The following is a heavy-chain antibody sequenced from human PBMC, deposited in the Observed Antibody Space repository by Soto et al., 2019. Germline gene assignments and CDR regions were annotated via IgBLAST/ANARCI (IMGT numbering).Heavy chain of an antibody. Sequence: QVQLVESGGGVVQPGRSLRLSCAASGFTFSSYAMHWVRQAPGKGLEWVAVISYDGSNKYYAESVKGRFTISRDNSKNTLYLQMNSLRAEDTAVYYCARGYCSGGSCYPDDAFDIWGQGTMVTVSS. J-gene: IGHJ3*02. V-gene: IGHV3-30-3*01. CDR3: ARGYCSGGSCYPDDAFDI. CDR2: ISYDGSNK. D-gene: IGHD2-15*01. CDR1: GFTFSSYA.